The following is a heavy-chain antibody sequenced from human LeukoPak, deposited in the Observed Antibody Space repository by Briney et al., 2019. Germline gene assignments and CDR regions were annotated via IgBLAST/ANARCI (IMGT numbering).Heavy chain of an antibody. J-gene: IGHJ5*02. CDR1: GGTFSSYA. CDR3: ARDNYAGANWFDP. CDR2: IIPIFGTA. V-gene: IGHV1-69*05. D-gene: IGHD1-7*01. Sequence: SVKVSCKASGGTFSSYAISWVRQAPGQGLEWMGGIIPIFGTANYAQKFQGRVATTTDESTSTAYMELSSLRSEDTAVYYCARDNYAGANWFDPWGQGTLVTVSS.